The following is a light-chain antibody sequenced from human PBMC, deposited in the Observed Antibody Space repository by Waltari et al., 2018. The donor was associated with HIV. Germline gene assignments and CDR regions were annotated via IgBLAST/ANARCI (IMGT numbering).Light chain of an antibody. CDR3: SSSSSSGSVL. CDR1: NNDNGLFNY. V-gene: IGLV2-14*01. J-gene: IGLJ3*02. Sequence: QSALTQPVSVSGSPGVSITISCVGTNNDNGLFNYVSWYRHLPDIPPQLVIYDVTRRPSVVSSRFSGSKSCNTASLTISGLQTDDEGHYYCSSSSSSGSVLFGGGTKVTV. CDR2: DVT.